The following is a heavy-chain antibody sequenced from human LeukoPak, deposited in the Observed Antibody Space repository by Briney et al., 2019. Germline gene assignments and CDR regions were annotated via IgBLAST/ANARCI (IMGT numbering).Heavy chain of an antibody. Sequence: GASVKVSCKASGYTFTAYYMHWVRQAPGRGLEWMGWINPNSGGTNFARKFQGRVTMTRDTSISTAYMELSRLRSDDTAVYNCARGSPRGYCSSTSCYPFFDYWGQGTLVTVSS. CDR1: GYTFTAYY. J-gene: IGHJ4*02. V-gene: IGHV1-2*02. CDR2: INPNSGGT. CDR3: ARGSPRGYCSSTSCYPFFDY. D-gene: IGHD2-2*01.